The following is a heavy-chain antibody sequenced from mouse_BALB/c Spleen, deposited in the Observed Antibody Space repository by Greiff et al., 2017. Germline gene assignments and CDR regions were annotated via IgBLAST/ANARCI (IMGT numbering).Heavy chain of an antibody. D-gene: IGHD3-1*01. J-gene: IGHJ2*01. CDR3: ARRATENFDY. CDR2: INPSTGYT. V-gene: IGHV1-7*01. CDR1: GYTFTSYW. Sequence: QVQLQQSGAELAKPGASVKMSCKASGYTFTSYWMHWVKQRPGQGLEWIGYINPSTGYTEYNQKFKDKATLTADKSSSTAYMQLSSLTSEDSAVYYCARRATENFDYWGQGTTLTVSS.